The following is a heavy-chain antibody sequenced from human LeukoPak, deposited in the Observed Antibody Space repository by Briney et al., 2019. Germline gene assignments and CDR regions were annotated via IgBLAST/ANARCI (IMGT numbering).Heavy chain of an antibody. CDR2: IYWDDDK. V-gene: IGHV2-5*02. CDR1: GFSLSSSGVG. J-gene: IGHJ4*02. D-gene: IGHD3-22*01. CDR3: ARLVVIRGLGY. Sequence: SGPTLVKPTQNLTLTCTFSGFSLSSSGVGVGWIREPPGKALEWLALIYWDDDKRYSPSLKSRLTITKDTSKNQVVLVMTNMDPVDTATYYCARLVVIRGLGYWGQGTLVTVSS.